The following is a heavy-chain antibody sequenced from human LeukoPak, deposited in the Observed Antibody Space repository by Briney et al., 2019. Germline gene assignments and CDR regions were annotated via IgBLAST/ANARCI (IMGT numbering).Heavy chain of an antibody. V-gene: IGHV4-39*02. CDR3: ARDRPRTYYYDSSGYYHNWFDP. D-gene: IGHD3-22*01. CDR2: IYYSGST. Sequence: SETLSLTCTVSGGSISSSSYYWGWIRQPPGKGLEWIGSIYYSGSTYYNPSLKSRVTISVDTSKNQFSLKLSSVTAADTAVYYCARDRPRTYYYDSSGYYHNWFDPWGQGTLVTVSS. J-gene: IGHJ5*02. CDR1: GGSISSSSYY.